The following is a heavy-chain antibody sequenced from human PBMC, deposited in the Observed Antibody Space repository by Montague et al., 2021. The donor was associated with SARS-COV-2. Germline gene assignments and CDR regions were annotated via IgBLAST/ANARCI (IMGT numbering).Heavy chain of an antibody. V-gene: IGHV3-48*02. D-gene: IGHD3-10*01. J-gene: IGHJ4*02. CDR2: ISTSSSNI. Sequence: SLSFSASGFTFSSFNMNWVRQAPGKGLEWVSFISTSSSNIYYADSVRGRFTISRDKAKNSLYLQMNSLRDEDTAVYYCARERGDYGADGGFDFWGQGTLVTVSS. CDR1: GFTFSSFN. CDR3: ARERGDYGADGGFDF.